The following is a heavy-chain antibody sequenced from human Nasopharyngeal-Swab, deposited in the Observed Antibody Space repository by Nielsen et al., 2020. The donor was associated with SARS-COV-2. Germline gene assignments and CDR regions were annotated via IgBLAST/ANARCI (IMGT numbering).Heavy chain of an antibody. CDR1: GDSVSSNNVG. J-gene: IGHJ4*02. CDR3: ARGFLQTGFDY. D-gene: IGHD3-9*01. CDR2: TYYGSKWYN. Sequence: SQTLSLTCAISGDSVSSNNVGWNWIRQSPSRGLEWLGRTYYGSKWYNHYAPSVKSRVTIKPDTSKNQLSLQMDSVTPEDSAVYYCARGFLQTGFDYWGRGTLVTVSS. V-gene: IGHV6-1*01.